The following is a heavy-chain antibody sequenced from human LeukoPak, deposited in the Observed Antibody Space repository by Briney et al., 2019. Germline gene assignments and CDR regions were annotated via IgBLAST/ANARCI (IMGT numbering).Heavy chain of an antibody. Sequence: GGSLRLSCAASGFTFSSYAMSWVRQAPGKGLEWVSAISGSGGSTYYADSVKGRFTISRDNSKNTLYLQMNSLRAEDTAVYYCASVRDGYNFWDYWGQGTLVTVSS. J-gene: IGHJ4*02. CDR1: GFTFSSYA. CDR3: ASVRDGYNFWDY. V-gene: IGHV3-23*01. CDR2: ISGSGGST. D-gene: IGHD5-24*01.